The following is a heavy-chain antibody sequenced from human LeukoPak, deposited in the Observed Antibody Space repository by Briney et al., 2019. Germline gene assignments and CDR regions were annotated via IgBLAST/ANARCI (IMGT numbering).Heavy chain of an antibody. D-gene: IGHD1-26*01. Sequence: GGSLRLSCAASGFTDSSNYMSGVRQAPRKGLEWVSGIYSGGSTYYAESVKGRFTISRDNSKNTLYLQMNSLRAEDTAVYYCAREHRISGSHNWFDPWGQGTLVTVSS. CDR3: AREHRISGSHNWFDP. J-gene: IGHJ5*02. V-gene: IGHV3-66*02. CDR1: GFTDSSNY. CDR2: IYSGGST.